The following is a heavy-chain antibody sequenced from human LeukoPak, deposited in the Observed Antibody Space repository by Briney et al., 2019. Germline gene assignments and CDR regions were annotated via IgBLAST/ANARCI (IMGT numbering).Heavy chain of an antibody. Sequence: SETLSLTCTVSGASFSDTTYYWAWSRQPPGKGLEWIASIYFSETKYNPSLKSRITISGDTSKNQFSLKLTSVTATDTAVYYCASPSKLVLSRGAFDIWGQGTMVTVSA. CDR2: IYFSET. D-gene: IGHD3-10*01. CDR1: GASFSDTTYY. V-gene: IGHV4-39*01. CDR3: ASPSKLVLSRGAFDI. J-gene: IGHJ3*02.